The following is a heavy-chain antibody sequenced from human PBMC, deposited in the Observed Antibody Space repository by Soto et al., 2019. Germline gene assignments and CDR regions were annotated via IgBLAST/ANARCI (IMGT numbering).Heavy chain of an antibody. V-gene: IGHV3-23*01. CDR1: EFTFYTYA. J-gene: IGHJ4*02. D-gene: IGHD2-21*01. CDR2: ITDTGVST. CDR3: AKDTPVVMFLFDS. Sequence: GRSLRLYCTASEFTFYTYAMTWVRQAPGKGLEWVSSITDTGVSTYYADSVKGRFTISRDNSRNTLYLQMNSLRTDDTAVYYCAKDTPVVMFLFDSWGRGTLVTVSS.